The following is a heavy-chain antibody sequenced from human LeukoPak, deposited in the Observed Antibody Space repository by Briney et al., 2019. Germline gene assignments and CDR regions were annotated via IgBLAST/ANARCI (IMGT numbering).Heavy chain of an antibody. Sequence: PGGSLRLSCAASGFTFDDYAMHWVRQAPGKGLEWVSGISWNSGSIGYADSVKGRFTISRDNAKNALYLQMNSLRGEGTAVYYCARSANPTEGLWLGGWFDPWGQGTLVTVSS. D-gene: IGHD3-10*01. V-gene: IGHV3-9*01. CDR1: GFTFDDYA. CDR3: ARSANPTEGLWLGGWFDP. J-gene: IGHJ5*02. CDR2: ISWNSGSI.